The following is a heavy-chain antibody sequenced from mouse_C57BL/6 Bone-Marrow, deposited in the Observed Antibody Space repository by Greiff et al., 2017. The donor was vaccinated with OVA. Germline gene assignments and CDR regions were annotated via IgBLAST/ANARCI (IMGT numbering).Heavy chain of an antibody. CDR2: INPSNGGT. J-gene: IGHJ3*01. CDR1: GYTFTSYW. V-gene: IGHV1-53*01. D-gene: IGHD2-3*01. Sequence: QVQLQQPGTELVQPGASVKLSCKASGYTFTSYWMHWVKQRPGQGLEWIGNINPSNGGTNYNEKFKSKATLTVDKSSSTAYMQLSSLTSEDSAVYYCARGRVYDGYPFAYWGQGTLVTVSA. CDR3: ARGRVYDGYPFAY.